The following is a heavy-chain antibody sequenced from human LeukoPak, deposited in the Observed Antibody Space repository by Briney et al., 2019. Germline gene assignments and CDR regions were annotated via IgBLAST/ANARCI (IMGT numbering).Heavy chain of an antibody. CDR1: GFIFSRYG. CDR3: ARIKRGVLAFDS. J-gene: IGHJ4*02. CDR2: ISYG. D-gene: IGHD3-10*01. V-gene: IGHV3-33*08. Sequence: GGSLRLSCVASGFIFSRYGMHWVHQAPGKGLEWVAIISYGDGDSVEGRFTISRDNAGDSLYLQMNSLRVDDTAIYYCARIKRGVLAFDSWGQGTLVSVSS.